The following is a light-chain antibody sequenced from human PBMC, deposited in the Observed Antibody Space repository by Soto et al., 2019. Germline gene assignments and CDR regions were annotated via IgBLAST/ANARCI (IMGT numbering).Light chain of an antibody. CDR3: QEYHSYWT. CDR1: QSISSR. Sequence: DIQMTQSPSTLSASVADRVTITCRANQSISSRLAWFQQKPGKSPKLLIYDASTLERGDPSRFSGSGSGTEFTLTISSLQPDDFATDYWQEYHSYWTFGQGTKVEI. CDR2: DAS. J-gene: IGKJ1*01. V-gene: IGKV1-5*01.